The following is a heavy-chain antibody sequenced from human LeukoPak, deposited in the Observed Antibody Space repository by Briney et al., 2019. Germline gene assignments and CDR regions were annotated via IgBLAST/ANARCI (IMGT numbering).Heavy chain of an antibody. J-gene: IGHJ4*02. CDR3: ARDLRYSSSWYRVFDY. CDR1: GYTFTSYG. D-gene: IGHD6-13*01. Sequence: ASVTVSFKASGYTFTSYGISWVRQAPGQGLEWMGWISAYNGNTNYAQKLQGRVTMTTDTSTSTAYMELRSLRSDDTAVYYCARDLRYSSSWYRVFDYWGQGTLVTVSS. CDR2: ISAYNGNT. V-gene: IGHV1-18*01.